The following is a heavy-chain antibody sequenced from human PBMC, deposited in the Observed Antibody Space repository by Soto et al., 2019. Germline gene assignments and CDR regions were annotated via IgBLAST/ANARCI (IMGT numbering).Heavy chain of an antibody. J-gene: IGHJ6*02. CDR3: ARALFPDVDIYAMDA. CDR2: IWNDGSNK. Sequence: PGGSLRLSCAASGFSFRDHAMHWVRQAPGKGREWLAIIWNDGSNKFYAGSVQGRFTISRDNSKNTVYLQMNTLSAEDMAVYYCARALFPDVDIYAMDAWGQGTTVTVSS. V-gene: IGHV3-33*01. CDR1: GFSFRDHA. D-gene: IGHD5-12*01.